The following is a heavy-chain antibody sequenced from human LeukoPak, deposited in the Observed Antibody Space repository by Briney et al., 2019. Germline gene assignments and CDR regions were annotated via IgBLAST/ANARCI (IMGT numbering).Heavy chain of an antibody. V-gene: IGHV1-8*01. D-gene: IGHD5-24*01. J-gene: IGHJ4*02. Sequence: ASVKLSCKASGYTFTSYDINWVRQATGQGLEWMGWMNPNSGNTGYAQKFQGRVTMTRNTSISTAYMELSSLRSEDTAVYYCATRRAGWLQLHDYWGQGTLVTVSS. CDR2: MNPNSGNT. CDR1: GYTFTSYD. CDR3: ATRRAGWLQLHDY.